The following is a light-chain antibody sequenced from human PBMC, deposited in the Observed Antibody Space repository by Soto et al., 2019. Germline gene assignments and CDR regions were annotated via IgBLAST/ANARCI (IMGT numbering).Light chain of an antibody. CDR2: GNT. Sequence: QPVLTQPPSVSGAPGQRVTVSCTGSSSNIGEGYDVHWYQKLPGTAPKLLIYGNTNRPSGVPERFSGSKSGASASLAITGLQAEDEAEYYCQSYDSSLSGVVFGGGTKLTVL. CDR3: QSYDSSLSGVV. V-gene: IGLV1-40*01. J-gene: IGLJ2*01. CDR1: SSNIGEGYD.